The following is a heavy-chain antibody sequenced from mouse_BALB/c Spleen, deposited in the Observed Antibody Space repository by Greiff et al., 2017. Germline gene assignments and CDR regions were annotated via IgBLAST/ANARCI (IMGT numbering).Heavy chain of an antibody. CDR2: ISSGGST. CDR3: ARGGGITPGFAY. CDR1: GFTFSSYA. V-gene: IGHV5-6-5*01. Sequence: EVKVVESGGGLVKPGGSLKLSCAASGFTFSSYAMSWVRQTPEKRLEWVASISSGGSTYYPDSVKGRFTISRDNARNILYLQMSSLRSEDTAMYYCARGGGITPGFAYWGQGTLVTVSA. D-gene: IGHD2-4*01. J-gene: IGHJ3*01.